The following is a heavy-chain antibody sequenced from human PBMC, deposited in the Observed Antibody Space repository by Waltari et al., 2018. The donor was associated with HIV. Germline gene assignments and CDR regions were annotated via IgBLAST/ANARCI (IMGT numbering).Heavy chain of an antibody. D-gene: IGHD3-22*01. CDR1: GFTFSDYT. CDR2: ISHDGNYQ. CDR3: ARARFWYPYDYSAFHPFDL. V-gene: IGHV3-30*15. J-gene: IGHJ4*02. Sequence: QVQLVESGGGVVQPGSSLRLSCPASGFTFSDYTFHWVLQAPGKGREWVAVISHDGNYQDYADSVKGRFTISRDSSKDTLFLHSSSLRAEDTAVFYCARARFWYPYDYSAFHPFDLWGQGTLVTVSS.